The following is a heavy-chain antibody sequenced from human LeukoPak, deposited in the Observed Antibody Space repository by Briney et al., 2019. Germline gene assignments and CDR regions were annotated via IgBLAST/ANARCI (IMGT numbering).Heavy chain of an antibody. CDR2: ISGSGDNT. V-gene: IGHV3-23*01. D-gene: IGHD3-16*01. CDR1: GFSFSNYA. J-gene: IGHJ4*02. CDR3: GSLRLL. Sequence: GGSLRLSCVASGFSFSNYAMMWVRQAPGMGLEWVSGISGSGDNTDYADSVKGRFTISRDNSKNTLYLQLNSLKAEDTAVYYCGSLRLLWGQGTLVTVSS.